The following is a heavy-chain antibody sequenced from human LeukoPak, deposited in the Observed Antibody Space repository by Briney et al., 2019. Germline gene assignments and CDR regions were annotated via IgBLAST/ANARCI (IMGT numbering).Heavy chain of an antibody. V-gene: IGHV4-38-2*01. CDR3: ARHGNYYDTSQSDP. Sequence: SETLSLTCAVSGYSISSGYYWGWIRRPPGQGLEWIGSVYHSGSTYYNPSLKSRVTISVDTSKNQFSLKLSSVTAADTAVYYCARHGNYYDTSQSDPWGQGTLVTVSS. J-gene: IGHJ5*02. CDR1: GYSISSGYY. D-gene: IGHD3-22*01. CDR2: VYHSGST.